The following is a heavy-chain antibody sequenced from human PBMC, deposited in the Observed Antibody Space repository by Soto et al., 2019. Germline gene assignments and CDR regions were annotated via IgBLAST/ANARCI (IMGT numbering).Heavy chain of an antibody. D-gene: IGHD3-22*01. J-gene: IGHJ3*02. CDR2: IVVGSGNT. CDR3: AADLTSYYDSSGYYPDAFDI. Sequence: ASVKVSCKASGFTFTSSAVQWVRQARGQRLEWIGWIVVGSGNTNYAQKFQERVTITRDMSTSTAYMELSSLRSEDTAVYYCAADLTSYYDSSGYYPDAFDIWGQGTMVTVSS. V-gene: IGHV1-58*01. CDR1: GFTFTSSA.